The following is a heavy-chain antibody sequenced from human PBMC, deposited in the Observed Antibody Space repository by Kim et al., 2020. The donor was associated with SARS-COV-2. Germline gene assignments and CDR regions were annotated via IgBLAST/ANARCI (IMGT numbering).Heavy chain of an antibody. CDR1: GFTFSSYA. D-gene: IGHD3-22*01. J-gene: IGHJ4*02. CDR2: ISGSGGST. CDR3: AKSRYYYDSSGYIYGY. Sequence: GGSLRLSCAASGFTFSSYAMSWVRQAPGKGLEWVSAISGSGGSTYYADSVKGRFTISRDNSKNTLYLQMNSLRAEDTAVYYCAKSRYYYDSSGYIYGYWGQGTLVTVSS. V-gene: IGHV3-23*01.